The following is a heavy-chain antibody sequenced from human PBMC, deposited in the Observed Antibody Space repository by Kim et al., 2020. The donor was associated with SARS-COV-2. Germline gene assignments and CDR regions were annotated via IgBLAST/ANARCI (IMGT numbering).Heavy chain of an antibody. Sequence: GGSLRLSCAASGFTFSSYAMNWVRQAPGKGLEWVSAISGSGGSTYYADSVKGRFTISRDNSKNTLYLQMNSLRAEDTAVYYCAKDWAFGPQADTAYNYWGQGTLVTVSS. D-gene: IGHD3-16*01. CDR1: GFTFSSYA. CDR3: AKDWAFGPQADTAYNY. J-gene: IGHJ4*02. V-gene: IGHV3-23*01. CDR2: ISGSGGST.